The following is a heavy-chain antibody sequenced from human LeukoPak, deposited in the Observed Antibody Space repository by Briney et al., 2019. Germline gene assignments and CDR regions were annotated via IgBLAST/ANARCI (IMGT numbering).Heavy chain of an antibody. Sequence: GGSLRLSCAAPGFTFSSYAMHWVRQAPGKGLEWVAVISYDGSNKYYADSVKGRFTISRDNSKNTLYLQMNSLRAEDTAVYYCARGLNYPEDGFDYGDSQGYFDYWGQGTLVTVSS. V-gene: IGHV3-30-3*01. J-gene: IGHJ4*02. CDR3: ARGLNYPEDGFDYGDSQGYFDY. D-gene: IGHD4-17*01. CDR2: ISYDGSNK. CDR1: GFTFSSYA.